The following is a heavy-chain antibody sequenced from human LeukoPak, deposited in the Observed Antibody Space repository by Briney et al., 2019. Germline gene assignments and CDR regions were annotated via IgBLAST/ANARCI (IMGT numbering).Heavy chain of an antibody. Sequence: GGSLRLSCEASGFIFSNYWMSWVRQAPGKGLEWVANIKYDGSETYYVDSVKGRFTISRDNGKNSLYVQMNSLSVEDTAVYYCAKEDCSSTSCYRDYYYYGMDVWGQGTTVTVSS. CDR1: GFIFSNYW. CDR3: AKEDCSSTSCYRDYYYYGMDV. D-gene: IGHD2-2*01. V-gene: IGHV3-7*01. CDR2: IKYDGSET. J-gene: IGHJ6*02.